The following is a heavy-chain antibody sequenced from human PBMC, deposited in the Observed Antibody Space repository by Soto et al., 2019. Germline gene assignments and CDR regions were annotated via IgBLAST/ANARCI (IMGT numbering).Heavy chain of an antibody. Sequence: GGSLRLSCAASGFSLKNYAMTWVRQAPGKGLEWVSGITGSGDKTYYADSVKGRFIISRDNSENTLYLQMNSLRAEDTALYYCARDCSSSSCSVWRYWGQGTHVTVSS. J-gene: IGHJ4*02. D-gene: IGHD2-2*01. CDR1: GFSLKNYA. CDR3: ARDCSSSSCSVWRY. CDR2: ITGSGDKT. V-gene: IGHV3-23*01.